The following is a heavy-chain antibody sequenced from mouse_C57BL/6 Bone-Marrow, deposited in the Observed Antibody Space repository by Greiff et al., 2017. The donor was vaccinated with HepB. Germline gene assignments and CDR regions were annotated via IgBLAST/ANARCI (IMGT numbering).Heavy chain of an antibody. D-gene: IGHD3-2*02. V-gene: IGHV1-15*01. Sequence: QVQLQQSGAELVRPGASVTLSCKASGYTFTDYEMHWVKQTPVHGLEWIGAIDPETGGTAYNQKFKGKAILTADKSSSTAYMELRSLTSEDSAVYYCTRQGPRLQAMDYWGQGTSVTVSS. CDR2: IDPETGGT. CDR3: TRQGPRLQAMDY. J-gene: IGHJ4*01. CDR1: GYTFTDYE.